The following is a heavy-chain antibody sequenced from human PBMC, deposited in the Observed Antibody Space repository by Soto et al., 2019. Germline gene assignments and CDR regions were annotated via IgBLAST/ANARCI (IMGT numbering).Heavy chain of an antibody. Sequence: RLSCAASGFTFSSYGMHWVRQAPGKGLEWVAVISYDGSNKYYADSVKGRFTISRDNSKNTLYLQMNSLRAEDTAVYYCAKDLYSRSWYFDYWGQGTQVTVSS. CDR1: GFTFSSYG. D-gene: IGHD6-13*01. CDR3: AKDLYSRSWYFDY. V-gene: IGHV3-30*18. J-gene: IGHJ4*02. CDR2: ISYDGSNK.